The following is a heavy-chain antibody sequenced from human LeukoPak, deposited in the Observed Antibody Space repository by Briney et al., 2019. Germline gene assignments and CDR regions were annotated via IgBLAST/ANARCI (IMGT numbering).Heavy chain of an antibody. CDR3: AIETSVVVVAATRRETGIFDD. J-gene: IGHJ4*02. CDR2: IIPHFGTA. CDR1: GDTFSSYA. D-gene: IGHD2-15*01. V-gene: IGHV1-69*13. Sequence: AAAVKVSCEASGDTFSSYALSWVRQAPGQGLEWMGGIIPHFGTANYAQKFQGRVTITADESTSTAYMELSSLRSEDTAVYYCAIETSVVVVAATRRETGIFDDWGQGTLVTVSS.